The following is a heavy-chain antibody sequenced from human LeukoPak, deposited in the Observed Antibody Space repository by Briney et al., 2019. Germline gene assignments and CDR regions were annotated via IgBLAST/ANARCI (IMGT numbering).Heavy chain of an antibody. J-gene: IGHJ4*02. V-gene: IGHV5-51*01. CDR1: GYSFTSYW. CDR2: IYPGDSDT. Sequence: GGSLKISCKGSGYSFTSYWIGWVRQMPGKGLEWMGIIYPGDSDTRYSPSFQGQVTISADKSISTAYLQWSSLKASDTAMYYCARTRRDGYNYSGGSDYWGQGTLVTVSS. CDR3: ARTRRDGYNYSGGSDY. D-gene: IGHD5-24*01.